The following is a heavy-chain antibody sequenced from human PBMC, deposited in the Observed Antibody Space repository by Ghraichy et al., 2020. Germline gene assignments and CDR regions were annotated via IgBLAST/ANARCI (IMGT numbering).Heavy chain of an antibody. Sequence: GGSLRLSCAASGFTFSDYYMSWIRQAPGKGLEWVSYISSSGSNIYYADSVKGRFTISRDNAKNSLYLQMNSLRAEDTAVYYCAVGRYYSNYATPFDYWGPGALVPCSS. CDR2: ISSSGSNI. V-gene: IGHV3-11*01. J-gene: IGHJ4*01. CDR1: GFTFSDYY. CDR3: AVGRYYSNYATPFDY. D-gene: IGHD4-11*01.